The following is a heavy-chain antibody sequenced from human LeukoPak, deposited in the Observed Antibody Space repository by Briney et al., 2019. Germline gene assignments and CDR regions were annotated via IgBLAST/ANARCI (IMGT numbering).Heavy chain of an antibody. CDR1: GFTFNNYA. J-gene: IGHJ4*02. Sequence: PGRSLRLSCAASGFTFNNYAIHWVRQAPGKGLEGVAIISFDGGNKYYADSGKGRFTISRDNSKNTLYLQMNSMRAEDTAVYYCARDGIVGSPLFKFDYWGQGTLVTVSS. CDR3: ARDGIVGSPLFKFDY. V-gene: IGHV3-30-3*01. CDR2: ISFDGGNK. D-gene: IGHD1-26*01.